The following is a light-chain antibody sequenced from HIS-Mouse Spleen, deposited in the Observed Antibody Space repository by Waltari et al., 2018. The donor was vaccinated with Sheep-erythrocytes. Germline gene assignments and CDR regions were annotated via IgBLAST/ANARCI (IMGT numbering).Light chain of an antibody. J-gene: IGKJ3*01. V-gene: IGKV1D-8*02. CDR3: QQYYSFPFT. Sequence: AIWMTQSPSFLPASPGARATTSCRMSQGISSYLACYQQKPWKAPELLIYAASTWQSGVPSRFSGSGSGTDFTLTISCLQSEDFATYYCQQYYSFPFTFGPGTKVDIK. CDR2: AAS. CDR1: QGISSY.